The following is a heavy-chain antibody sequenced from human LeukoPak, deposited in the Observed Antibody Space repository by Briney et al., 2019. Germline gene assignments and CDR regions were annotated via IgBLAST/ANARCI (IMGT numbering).Heavy chain of an antibody. J-gene: IGHJ4*02. CDR3: ASTRSSGWYLYYFDY. Sequence: PSETLSLTCTVSGGSISSYYWSWIRQPPGKGLGWIGYIYYSGSTNYNPSLKSRVTISVDTSKNQFSLKLSSVTAADTAVYYCASTRSSGWYLYYFDYWGQGTLVTVSS. CDR2: IYYSGST. CDR1: GGSISSYY. D-gene: IGHD6-19*01. V-gene: IGHV4-59*01.